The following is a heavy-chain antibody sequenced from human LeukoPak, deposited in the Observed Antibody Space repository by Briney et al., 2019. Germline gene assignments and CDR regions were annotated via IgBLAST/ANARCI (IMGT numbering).Heavy chain of an antibody. CDR1: GGSISSSSYY. J-gene: IGHJ4*02. CDR3: ASLSIFDYGDYVTQRGYFDY. D-gene: IGHD4-17*01. V-gene: IGHV4-39*07. Sequence: PSETLSLTCTVSGGSISSSSYYWGWIRQPPGKGLEWIGSIYYSGSTYYNPSLKSRVTISVDTSKNQFSLKLSSVTAADTAVYYCASLSIFDYGDYVTQRGYFDYWGQGTLVTVSS. CDR2: IYYSGST.